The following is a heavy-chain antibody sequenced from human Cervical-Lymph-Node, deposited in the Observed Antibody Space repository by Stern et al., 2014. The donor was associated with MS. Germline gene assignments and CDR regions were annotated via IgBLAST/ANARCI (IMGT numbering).Heavy chain of an antibody. Sequence: QLVQSGGGVVQSGSSLRLSCAASGFTFSSYTMHWVRQAPGKGLEWVALISYDGSNKYYADSVKGRFTISRDNSKNTLYLQMDSLRAEDTAIYYCARASRSNLYYFDYWGQGTLVSVSS. CDR1: GFTFSSYT. J-gene: IGHJ4*02. CDR2: ISYDGSNK. D-gene: IGHD6-13*01. CDR3: ARASRSNLYYFDY. V-gene: IGHV3-30*01.